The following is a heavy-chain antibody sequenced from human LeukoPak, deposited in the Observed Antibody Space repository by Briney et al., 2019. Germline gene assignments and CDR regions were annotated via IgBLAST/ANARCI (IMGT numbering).Heavy chain of an antibody. CDR1: GFTFSTYN. D-gene: IGHD3-22*01. CDR3: AKGIHFLDYYENGAYSVDY. J-gene: IGHJ4*02. V-gene: IGHV3-30*18. Sequence: PGGSLRLSCAASGFTFSTYNMNWVRQAPGKGLEWVAVISYDGSHKYYADSVKGRFTISRDNSKNTLYLQMNSLRAEDTAVYYCAKGIHFLDYYENGAYSVDYWGQGTLVTVSS. CDR2: ISYDGSHK.